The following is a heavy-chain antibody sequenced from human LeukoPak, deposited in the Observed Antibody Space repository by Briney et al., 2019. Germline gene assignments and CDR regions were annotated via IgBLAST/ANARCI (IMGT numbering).Heavy chain of an antibody. CDR2: ISSGSSYI. J-gene: IGHJ4*02. CDR1: GFTFSSYT. Sequence: GGSLRLSCAASGFTFSSYTMSWVRQAPGEWLEWVSSISSGSSYIYYADSVKGRFTISRDNAKNSLYLQIKSLKDEDKAVYHCASAWGGYCSSTSCYPFVYWGQGTLVTVSS. V-gene: IGHV3-21*01. CDR3: ASAWGGYCSSTSCYPFVY. D-gene: IGHD2-2*01.